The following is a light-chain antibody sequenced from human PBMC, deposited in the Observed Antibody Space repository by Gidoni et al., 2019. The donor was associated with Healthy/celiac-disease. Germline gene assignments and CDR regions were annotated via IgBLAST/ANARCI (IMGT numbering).Light chain of an antibody. CDR2: YAS. J-gene: IGKJ4*01. V-gene: IGKV1D-43*01. CDR3: QQYYSTPGLT. CDR1: QGISSY. Sequence: AIRMTQSPFSLSASVGERVTITCWASQGISSYLAWYQQKPAKAPKLFIYYASSLQSWVPSRFSGSGSGTDYTLTISSLQPEDFATYYCQQYYSTPGLTFGGGTKVEIK.